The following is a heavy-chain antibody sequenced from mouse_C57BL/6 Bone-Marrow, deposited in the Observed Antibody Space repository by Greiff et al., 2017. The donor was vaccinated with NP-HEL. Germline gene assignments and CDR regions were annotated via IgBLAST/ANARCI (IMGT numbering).Heavy chain of an antibody. J-gene: IGHJ1*03. Sequence: VQLQQSGAELMKPGASVKLSCKATGYTFTGYWIEWVKQRPGHGLEWIGEILPGSGSTNYNEKFKGKATFTEDTSSNTAYMQLSSLTTEDSAIYYCARSDYYYGSSYDWYFDVWGTGTTVTVSS. CDR1: GYTFTGYW. CDR3: ARSDYYYGSSYDWYFDV. V-gene: IGHV1-9*01. D-gene: IGHD1-1*01. CDR2: ILPGSGST.